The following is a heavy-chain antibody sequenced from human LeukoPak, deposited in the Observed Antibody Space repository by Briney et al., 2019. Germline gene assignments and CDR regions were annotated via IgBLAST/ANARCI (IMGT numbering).Heavy chain of an antibody. CDR2: INHSGST. D-gene: IGHD3-3*01. J-gene: IGHJ3*02. CDR3: ARGITYYDFWSGWPDAFDI. CDR1: GGSFSGYY. V-gene: IGHV4-34*01. Sequence: SETLSLTCAVYGGSFSGYYWSWIRQPPGKGLEWIGEINHSGSTNYNPSLKSRVTISVDTSKNQFSLKLSSVTAADTAVYYCARGITYYDFWSGWPDAFDIWGQGAMVTVSS.